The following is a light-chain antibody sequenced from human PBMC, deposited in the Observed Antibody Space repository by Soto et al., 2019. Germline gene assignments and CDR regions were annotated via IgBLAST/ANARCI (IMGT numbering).Light chain of an antibody. Sequence: DILMTQSPASLSASVGDRVTITCEASQGIANYLNWYQQKPGEAPKLLIYDASNLQAGVPSRFSGSGFTTRSTFTITSLQPEDVATSYCQQFHNVPSLTFGGGPKVEIK. V-gene: IGKV1-33*01. CDR1: QGIANY. CDR3: QQFHNVPSLT. J-gene: IGKJ4*01. CDR2: DAS.